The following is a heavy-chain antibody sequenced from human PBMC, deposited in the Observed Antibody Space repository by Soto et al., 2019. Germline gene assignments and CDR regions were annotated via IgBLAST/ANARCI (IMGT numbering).Heavy chain of an antibody. CDR3: ARRGLGVVVVAGHAEYFQH. D-gene: IGHD2-15*01. J-gene: IGHJ1*01. Sequence: YVMDCVXQAXRKXLEWVAVISYDGSNKYYADSVKGRFTISRDNSKNTLYLQMNSLRAEDTAVYYCARRGLGVVVVAGHAEYFQHWGQGTLVTVSS. CDR2: ISYDGSNK. V-gene: IGHV3-30-3*01. CDR1: YV.